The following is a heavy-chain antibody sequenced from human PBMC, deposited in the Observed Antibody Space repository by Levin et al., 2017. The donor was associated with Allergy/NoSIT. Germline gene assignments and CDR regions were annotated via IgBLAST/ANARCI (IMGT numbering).Heavy chain of an antibody. J-gene: IGHJ4*02. CDR3: ARGGMTTAFTPLWY. Sequence: AASVKVSCKASGYTFTSYGITWVRQAPGQGLEWMGWISTYNGNTNYAQNVQGRVTVTTDTSTSTAYMELRSLRSDDTAVYYCARGGMTTAFTPLWYWGQGSLVTVSA. V-gene: IGHV1-18*01. CDR1: GYTFTSYG. D-gene: IGHD6-25*01. CDR2: ISTYNGNT.